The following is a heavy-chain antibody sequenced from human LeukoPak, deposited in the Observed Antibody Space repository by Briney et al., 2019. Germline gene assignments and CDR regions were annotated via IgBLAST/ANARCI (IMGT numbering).Heavy chain of an antibody. Sequence: HPGGSLRLSCVGSGFTFRSHATRWVRQAPEKGLEFVSGIYENGGTTYYADSVKGRFSISRDNSKNTLYLQMDSLRGEDTAVYYCAKDFRIGYSAHFDYWGQGALVTVSS. D-gene: IGHD2-21*01. CDR1: GFTFRSHA. J-gene: IGHJ4*02. CDR3: AKDFRIGYSAHFDY. CDR2: IYENGGTT. V-gene: IGHV3-23*01.